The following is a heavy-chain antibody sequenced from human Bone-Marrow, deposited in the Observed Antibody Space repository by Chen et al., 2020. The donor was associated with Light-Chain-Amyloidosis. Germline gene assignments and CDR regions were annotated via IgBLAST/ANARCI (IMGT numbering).Heavy chain of an antibody. Sequence: QVQLVQSGAEVKKPGASVKVSCKASGYSFTNYVIHWVRQAPGQRLEWMGWINTANGYTKYSQKFQGRVTINRDTSASTAYMEVSSLRFEDTAVYYCAGTPDATHYYYGMDVWGQGTTVTVSS. J-gene: IGHJ6*02. CDR3: AGTPDATHYYYGMDV. CDR1: GYSFTNYV. CDR2: INTANGYT. V-gene: IGHV1-3*04. D-gene: IGHD2-15*01.